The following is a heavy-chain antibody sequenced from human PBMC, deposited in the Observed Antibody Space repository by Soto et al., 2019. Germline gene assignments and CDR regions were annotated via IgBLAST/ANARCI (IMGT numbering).Heavy chain of an antibody. V-gene: IGHV1-46*03. J-gene: IGHJ6*02. D-gene: IGHD3-9*01. CDR1: GYTFTGYY. CDR3: ARDMARLRYFDWPIQIGSFYYYYGMDV. CDR2: INPSGGST. Sequence: ASVKVSCKASGYTFTGYYMHWVRQAPGQGLEWMGIINPSGGSTSYAQKFQGRVTMTRDTSTSTVYMELSSLRSEDTAVYYCARDMARLRYFDWPIQIGSFYYYYGMDVWGQGTTVTVS.